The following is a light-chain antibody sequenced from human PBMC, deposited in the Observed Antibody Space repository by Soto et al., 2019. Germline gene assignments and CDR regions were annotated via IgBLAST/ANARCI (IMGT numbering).Light chain of an antibody. V-gene: IGKV2-30*02. J-gene: IGKJ2*01. Sequence: DVVMTQSPLSLPVTLGQPASISCRSSQSLVHSDGNTYLNWFHQRPGQSPRRLIYKVSNRDSGVPDRFSGSGSDTDFTLKISGVEAEDVGVYYCMQGTHWPPYTFGQGTKPEIK. CDR1: QSLVHSDGNTY. CDR3: MQGTHWPPYT. CDR2: KVS.